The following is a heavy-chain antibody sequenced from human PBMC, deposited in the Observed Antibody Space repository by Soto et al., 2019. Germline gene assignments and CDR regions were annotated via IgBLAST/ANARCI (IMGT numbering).Heavy chain of an antibody. CDR2: IIPIFGTA. J-gene: IGHJ4*02. Sequence: QVQLVQSGAEVKKPGASVKVSCKASGYTFSSYAISWVRQAPGQGLEWMGGIIPIFGTANYAQKFQGRVTITADESTSTAYMELSSLRSEDTAVYYCARVRSRSHDFWSGYYGYWGQGTLVTVSS. D-gene: IGHD3-3*01. V-gene: IGHV1-69*01. CDR3: ARVRSRSHDFWSGYYGY. CDR1: GYTFSSYA.